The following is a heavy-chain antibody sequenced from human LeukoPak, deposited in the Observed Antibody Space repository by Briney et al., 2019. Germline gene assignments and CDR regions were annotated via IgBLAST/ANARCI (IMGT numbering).Heavy chain of an antibody. CDR3: ARVLYDYVWGSYRYLYAFDI. D-gene: IGHD3-16*02. V-gene: IGHV3-11*04. J-gene: IGHJ3*02. CDR2: ISSSGSTI. Sequence: GGSLRLSCAASGFTFSDYCMSWIRQAPGKGLEWVSYISSSGSTIYYADSVKGRFTISRDNAKNSLYLQMNSLRAEDTAVYYCARVLYDYVWGSYRYLYAFDIWGQGTMVTVSS. CDR1: GFTFSDYC.